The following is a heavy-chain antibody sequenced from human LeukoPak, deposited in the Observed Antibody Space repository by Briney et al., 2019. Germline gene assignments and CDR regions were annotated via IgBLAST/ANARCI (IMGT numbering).Heavy chain of an antibody. CDR2: ISAYNGNT. CDR3: ARDAGYYYGSGATDY. CDR1: GYTFTSYD. Sequence: ASVKVSCKASGYTFTSYDINWVRQATGQGLEWMGWISAYNGNTNYAQKLQGRVTMTTDTSTSTAYMELRSLRSDDTAVYYCARDAGYYYGSGATDYWGQGTLVTVSS. D-gene: IGHD3-10*01. V-gene: IGHV1-18*01. J-gene: IGHJ4*02.